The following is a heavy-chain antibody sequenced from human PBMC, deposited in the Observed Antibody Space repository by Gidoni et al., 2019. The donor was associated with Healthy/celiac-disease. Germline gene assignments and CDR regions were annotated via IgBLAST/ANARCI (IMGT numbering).Heavy chain of an antibody. CDR1: GFPFSTAW. CDR3: TTDLAPIRGSYPPHDFDI. J-gene: IGHJ3*02. CDR2: IKSKTDSGTT. V-gene: IGHV3-15*01. Sequence: EVQLVESGGGLVKPGGSLRLSCPASGFPFSTAWFSWVRQAPGKGLEWVGRIKSKTDSGTTDYAATVKGRFTISRDDSKNKLYLQMNSLKTEDTAVYYCTTDLAPIRGSYPPHDFDIWGQGTMVTVSS. D-gene: IGHD1-26*01.